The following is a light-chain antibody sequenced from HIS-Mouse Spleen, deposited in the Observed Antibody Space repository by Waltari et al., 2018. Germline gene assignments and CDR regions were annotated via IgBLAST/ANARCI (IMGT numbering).Light chain of an antibody. J-gene: IGKJ2*01. CDR2: GAS. CDR1: QSVSSN. CDR3: QQYNNWPYT. Sequence: EIVMTQSPATLSGSPGERATLSCRASQSVSSNLAWYQQKPGQAPRLPIYGASTRATGIPARFSGSGSGTEFTLTISSMQSEDFAVYYCQQYNNWPYTFGQGTKLEIK. V-gene: IGKV3-15*01.